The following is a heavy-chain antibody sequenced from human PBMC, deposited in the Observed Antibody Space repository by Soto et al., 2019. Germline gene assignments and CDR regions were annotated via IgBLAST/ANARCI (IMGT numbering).Heavy chain of an antibody. CDR3: ARGGSSPVYYDYYGLDG. CDR2: INPNSGGT. Sequence: ASVKVSCKASGYTFTGYYMHWVRQAPGQGLEWMGWINPNSGGTNYAQKFQGWVTMTRDTSISTAYMELSRLRSDDTAVYYCARGGSSPVYYDYYGLDGGGQRTTVTV. J-gene: IGHJ6*01. V-gene: IGHV1-2*04. CDR1: GYTFTGYY. D-gene: IGHD6-6*01.